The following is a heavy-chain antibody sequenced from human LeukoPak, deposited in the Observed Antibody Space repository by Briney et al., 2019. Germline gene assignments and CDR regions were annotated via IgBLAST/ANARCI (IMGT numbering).Heavy chain of an antibody. Sequence: QSGGSLRLSCAASGFTFSSYGMHWVRQAPGKGLEWVAVIWYGGSNKYYADSVKGRFTISRDNSKNTLYLQMNSLRAEDTAVYYCAKGGPGYSYGFDYWGQGTLVTVSS. J-gene: IGHJ4*02. CDR2: IWYGGSNK. CDR1: GFTFSSYG. D-gene: IGHD5-18*01. CDR3: AKGGPGYSYGFDY. V-gene: IGHV3-30*02.